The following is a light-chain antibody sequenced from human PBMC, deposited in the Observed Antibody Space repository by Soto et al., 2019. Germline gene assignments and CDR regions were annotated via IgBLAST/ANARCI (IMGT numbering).Light chain of an antibody. Sequence: ELVLTQSPATLSLSPGARATLSCRASQSVSSYLAWYQQKPGQAPSLLIYDASNRATGIPARFSGSGSGTDFTLTISSLEPEDFAVYYCQQRSNWPPTFGQGTRLEIK. CDR2: DAS. CDR1: QSVSSY. J-gene: IGKJ5*01. V-gene: IGKV3-11*01. CDR3: QQRSNWPPT.